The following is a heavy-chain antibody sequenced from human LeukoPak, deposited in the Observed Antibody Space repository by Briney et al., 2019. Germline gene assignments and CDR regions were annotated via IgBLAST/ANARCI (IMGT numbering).Heavy chain of an antibody. V-gene: IGHV5-51*01. D-gene: IGHD4/OR15-4a*01. J-gene: IGHJ4*02. CDR1: GYSFTSYW. Sequence: GESLKISCKGSGYSFTSYWSGWVRQLPGKVLGWLGIIYPGDSDTRYSPSFQGQVTNSADKSISTAYLQWSSLTASDTAMYYCATKYGGYFDYRGQGTLVTVSS. CDR2: IYPGDSDT. CDR3: ATKYGGYFDY.